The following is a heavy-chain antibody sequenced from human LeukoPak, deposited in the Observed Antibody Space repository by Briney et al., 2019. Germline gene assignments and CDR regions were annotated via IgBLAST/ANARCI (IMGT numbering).Heavy chain of an antibody. V-gene: IGHV4-59*12. D-gene: IGHD3-16*01. CDR1: GGSISSYF. J-gene: IGHJ5*02. CDR2: IYYSGST. Sequence: KPSETLSLTCTVSGGSISSYFWTWIRQPLGKGLEWIGDIYYSGSTNYNPSLKSRVTISVDTSKNQFSLKLSSVTAADTAVYYCARDFMPIGTQGSGSWFDPWGQGTLVTVSS. CDR3: ARDFMPIGTQGSGSWFDP.